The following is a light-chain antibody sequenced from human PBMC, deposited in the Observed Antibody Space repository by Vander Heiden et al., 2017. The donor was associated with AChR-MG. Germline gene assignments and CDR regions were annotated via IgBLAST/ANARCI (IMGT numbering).Light chain of an antibody. V-gene: IGKV1-9*01. CDR3: QQLNSYPHT. J-gene: IGKJ4*01. CDR1: QGISSY. Sequence: IQLTQSPSSLSASVGDRVTITCRASQGISSYLAWYQQKPGKAPKRLIYAASTLQSGVPARFSGSGSGTDFTLTISSLQPEDFATYYCQQLNSYPHTFGGGTKVEIK. CDR2: AAS.